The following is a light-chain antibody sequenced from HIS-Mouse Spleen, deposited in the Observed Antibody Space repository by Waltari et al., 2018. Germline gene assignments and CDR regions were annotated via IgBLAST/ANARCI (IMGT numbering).Light chain of an antibody. J-gene: IGLJ3*02. V-gene: IGLV3-25*03. CDR1: ALPKQY. CDR3: QSADSSGTYWV. CDR2: KDS. Sequence: SYELTQPPSVSVSPVQTARITCSGDALPKQYAYWYHQKPGQAPVLVIYKDSERPSGIPERFSGSSSGTTVTLTISGVQAEDEADYYCQSADSSGTYWVFGGGTKLTVL.